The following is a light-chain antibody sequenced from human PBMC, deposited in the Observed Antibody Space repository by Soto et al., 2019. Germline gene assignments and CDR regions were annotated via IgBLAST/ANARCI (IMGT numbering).Light chain of an antibody. CDR2: GAS. J-gene: IGKJ3*01. CDR3: QQYNNWPPFP. Sequence: EVVMTQSPATLSVSPGESATLSCRASQTVSSNLAWYQHKPGQAPRLLIYGASTRATGIPARFSGSGSGTDLTLTINNLQSEDSAVYFCQQYNNWPPFPSRPGTKVDIK. CDR1: QTVSSN. V-gene: IGKV3-15*01.